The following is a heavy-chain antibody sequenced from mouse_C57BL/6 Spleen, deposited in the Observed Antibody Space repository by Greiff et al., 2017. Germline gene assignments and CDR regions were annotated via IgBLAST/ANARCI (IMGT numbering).Heavy chain of an antibody. Sequence: QVQLQQPGAELVKPGASVKLSCKASGYTFTSYWMHWVKQRPGQGLEWIGMIHPNSGSTNYNEKFKSKATLTVDKSSSTAYMQLSSLTSEDSAVDYGATGRTAHATDYFDYWGQGTTLTVSS. D-gene: IGHD3-2*02. CDR2: IHPNSGST. CDR3: ATGRTAHATDYFDY. CDR1: GYTFTSYW. V-gene: IGHV1-64*01. J-gene: IGHJ2*01.